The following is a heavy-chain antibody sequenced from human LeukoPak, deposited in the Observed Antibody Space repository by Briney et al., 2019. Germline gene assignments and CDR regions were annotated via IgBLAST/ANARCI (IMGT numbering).Heavy chain of an antibody. CDR3: SRDLHYYDSGGFNDVFDI. CDR1: GSTFTKYG. CDR2: ISAYKGNT. V-gene: IGHV1-18*01. Sequence: SVKLSCKASGSTFTKYGISWVRQAPGQGLEWMGWISAYKGNTYSAQKLQGRVTMTTDTSTTTAFMDLRSMRSGDTAVYVCSRDLHYYDSGGFNDVFDIWGQGTMVTVSS. D-gene: IGHD3-22*01. J-gene: IGHJ3*02.